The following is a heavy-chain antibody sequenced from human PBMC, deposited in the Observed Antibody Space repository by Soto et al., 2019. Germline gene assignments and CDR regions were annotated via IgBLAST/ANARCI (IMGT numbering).Heavy chain of an antibody. CDR2: IYYSGRT. D-gene: IGHD2-21*02. CDR1: GDSISSSSYY. CDR3: ARQRRTVVTQAYFDL. J-gene: IGHJ4*02. V-gene: IGHV4-39*01. Sequence: PSETLSLTCIVSGDSISSSSYYGGWIRQPPGKGLEWIGSIYYSGRTYYNPSFKSRVTISIDTSKNQFSLKLSSVTATDTAVYYGARQRRTVVTQAYFDLWGQGALVTVSS.